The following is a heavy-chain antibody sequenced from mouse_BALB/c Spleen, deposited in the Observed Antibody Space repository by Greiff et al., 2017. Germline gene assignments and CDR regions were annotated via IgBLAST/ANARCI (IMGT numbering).Heavy chain of an antibody. V-gene: IGHV2-9*02. CDR3: AREGYYGFAY. D-gene: IGHD1-1*01. J-gene: IGHJ3*01. CDR1: GFSLTSYG. Sequence: VQLVESGPGLVAPSQSLSITCTVSGFSLTSYGVHWVRQPPGKGLEWLGVIWAGGSTNYNSALMSRLSISKDNSKSQVFLKMNSLQTGDTAMYDCAREGYYGFAYWGQGTLVTVSA. CDR2: IWAGGST.